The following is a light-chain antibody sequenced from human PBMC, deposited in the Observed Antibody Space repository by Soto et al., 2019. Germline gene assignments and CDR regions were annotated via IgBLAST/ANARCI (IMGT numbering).Light chain of an antibody. Sequence: QSVLTQPPSVSGAPGQTVTISCTGSNSNIGAGFDVHWFQQLPGTAPTLLIYRNTNRPSGVPDRFSGSKSGTSASLAITGLQAEDEADYYCQSYDRTLSGYYVFGSGTKVTVL. CDR3: QSYDRTLSGYYV. J-gene: IGLJ1*01. CDR2: RNT. CDR1: NSNIGAGFD. V-gene: IGLV1-40*01.